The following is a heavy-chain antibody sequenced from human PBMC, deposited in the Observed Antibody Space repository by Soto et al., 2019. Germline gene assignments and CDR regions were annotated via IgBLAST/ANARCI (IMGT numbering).Heavy chain of an antibody. J-gene: IGHJ3*01. V-gene: IGHV1-69*01. CDR2: FTPLFGTA. Sequence: QVQLVQSGAEVKKPGSSVKVSCKASGGTFSNYAISWVRQAPGQGLEWMGGFTPLFGTANYAQKFQGRVTITADESTNTASMELSSLRSEDAAVYYCAIAVYCGDDCYPDDAFDVWGQGTMVTVSS. CDR3: AIAVYCGDDCYPDDAFDV. CDR1: GGTFSNYA. D-gene: IGHD2-21*02.